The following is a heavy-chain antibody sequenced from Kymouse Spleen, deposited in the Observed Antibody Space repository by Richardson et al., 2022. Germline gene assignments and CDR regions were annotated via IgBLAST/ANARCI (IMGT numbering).Heavy chain of an antibody. CDR3: ARGGAVAGWDYYYGMDV. J-gene: IGHJ6*02. Sequence: QVQLQQSGPGLVKPSQTLSLTCAISGDSVSSNSAAWNWIRQSPSRGLEWLGRTYYRSKWYNDYAVSVKSRITINPDTSKNQFSLQLNSVTPEDTAVYYCARGGAVAGWDYYYGMDVWGQGTTVTVSS. CDR1: GDSVSSNSAA. D-gene: IGHD6-19*01. V-gene: IGHV6-1*01. CDR2: TYYRSKWYN.